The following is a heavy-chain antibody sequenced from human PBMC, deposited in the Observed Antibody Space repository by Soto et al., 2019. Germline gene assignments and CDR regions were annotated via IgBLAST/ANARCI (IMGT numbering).Heavy chain of an antibody. CDR3: ARQLSHICDS. J-gene: IGHJ4*02. CDR2: IKPGTSDI. V-gene: IGHV5-51*01. D-gene: IGHD3-3*02. CDR1: GYKFGSAW. Sequence: GESLKISCKGVGYKFGSAWIGWVRQMPGKGLEWMGIIKPGTSDIRYSPSCRGHVTISADETVSTAYLQWSSLKASDTAMYYCARQLSHICDSWGQGTLVTVSS.